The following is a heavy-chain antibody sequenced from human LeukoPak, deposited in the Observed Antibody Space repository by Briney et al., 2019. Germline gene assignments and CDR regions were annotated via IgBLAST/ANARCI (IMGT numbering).Heavy chain of an antibody. CDR3: ARVNLYGYLSFDY. J-gene: IGHJ4*02. D-gene: IGHD5-18*01. V-gene: IGHV1-3*01. Sequence: WINAGNGNTKYSQKFQGRVTITRDTSASTAYMELSSLRSEDTAVYYCARVNLYGYLSFDYWGQGTLVTVSS. CDR2: INAGNGNT.